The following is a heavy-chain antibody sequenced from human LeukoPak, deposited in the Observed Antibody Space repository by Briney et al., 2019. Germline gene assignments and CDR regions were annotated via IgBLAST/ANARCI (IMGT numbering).Heavy chain of an antibody. CDR1: GFTFSSYA. V-gene: IGHV3-23*01. D-gene: IGHD6-13*01. Sequence: AGGSLRLSCAASGFTFSSYAMNWVRQAPGKGLEWVSSISGGAGGAAYADSVKGRFTISRDNSKNTLYLQMNSLRAEDTAVYYCARSQQGNGNWFDPWGQGTLVTVSS. CDR2: ISGGAGGA. J-gene: IGHJ5*02. CDR3: ARSQQGNGNWFDP.